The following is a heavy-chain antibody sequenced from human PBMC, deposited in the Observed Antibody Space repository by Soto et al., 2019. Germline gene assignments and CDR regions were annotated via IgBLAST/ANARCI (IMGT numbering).Heavy chain of an antibody. CDR2: IYHSGST. CDR1: GGSISSSNC. J-gene: IGHJ6*02. CDR3: ARVSGSYYYVMDV. V-gene: IGHV4-4*02. Sequence: PSETLSLTCAVSGGSISSSNCWSWVRQPPGKGLEWIGEIYHSGSTNFNPSLKSRVTISVDKSKNQFSLKLNSVTAADTAVYYCARVSGSYYYVMDVWGQGTTVTVSS.